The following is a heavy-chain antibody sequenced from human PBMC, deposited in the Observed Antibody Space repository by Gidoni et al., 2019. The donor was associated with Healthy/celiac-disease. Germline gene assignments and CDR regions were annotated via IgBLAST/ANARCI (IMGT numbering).Heavy chain of an antibody. Sequence: EVQLVESGGGLVQPGVSMRLSCAASAFTFSSYRMNWVRQAPGKGLEWVSYISSSSSTIYYADSVKGRFTISRDNAKNSLYLQMNSLRAEDTAVYYCARARGYNWFDPWGQGTLVTVSS. J-gene: IGHJ5*02. CDR3: ARARGYNWFDP. D-gene: IGHD3-10*01. CDR2: ISSSSSTI. CDR1: AFTFSSYR. V-gene: IGHV3-48*01.